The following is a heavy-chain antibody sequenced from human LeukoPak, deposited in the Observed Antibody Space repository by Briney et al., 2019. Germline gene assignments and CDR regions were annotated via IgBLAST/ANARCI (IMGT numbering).Heavy chain of an antibody. J-gene: IGHJ3*02. V-gene: IGHV4-4*02. Sequence: SETLSLTCAVSGGSISSSNWWSWVRQPPGKGLEWIGEIYHSGSTNYNPSLKSRVTISVDTSKNQFSLKLSFVTAADTAVYYCARRAGLVKGPSPGKAFDIWGQGTMVTVSS. CDR1: GGSISSSNW. CDR3: ARRAGLVKGPSPGKAFDI. D-gene: IGHD3/OR15-3a*01. CDR2: IYHSGST.